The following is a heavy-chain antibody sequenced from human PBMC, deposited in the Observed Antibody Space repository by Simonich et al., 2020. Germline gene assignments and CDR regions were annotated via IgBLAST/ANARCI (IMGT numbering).Heavy chain of an antibody. Sequence: QVQLVQSGAEVKKPGASVKVSCKASGYTFTSYGISWVRQGPGQGLEWMGWSSADDGNTNYAQKLQGRVTMTTDTSTSTAYMELRSLRSDDTAVYYCARGGWRLWFGESNDYWGQGTLVTVSS. CDR1: GYTFTSYG. D-gene: IGHD3-10*01. V-gene: IGHV1-18*01. J-gene: IGHJ4*02. CDR2: SSADDGNT. CDR3: ARGGWRLWFGESNDY.